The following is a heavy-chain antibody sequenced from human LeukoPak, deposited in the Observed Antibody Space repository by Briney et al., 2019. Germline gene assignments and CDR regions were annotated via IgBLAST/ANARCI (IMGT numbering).Heavy chain of an antibody. V-gene: IGHV4-30-4*01. Sequence: SQTLSLTCTVSGAXISSGDYYWSWIRQPPGRGLEWFGYISYSGSAYYNPSLKSRVTISVDTSENQFSLRLSSVTAADTAEYYCARVVVVAASNWFDPWGQGTLVTVSS. CDR1: GAXISSGDYY. J-gene: IGHJ5*02. CDR3: ARVVVVAASNWFDP. CDR2: ISYSGSA. D-gene: IGHD2-15*01.